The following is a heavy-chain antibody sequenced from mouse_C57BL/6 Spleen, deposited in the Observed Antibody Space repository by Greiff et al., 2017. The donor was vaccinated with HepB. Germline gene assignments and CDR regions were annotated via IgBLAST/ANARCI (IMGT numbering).Heavy chain of an antibody. Sequence: QVQLQQPGAELVKPGASVKMSCKASGYTFTSYWITWVKQRPGQGLEWIGDIYPGSGSTNYNEKFKSKATLTVDTSSSTAYMQLSSLTSEDSAVYYCAREGYGSSLWYFDVWGTGTTVTVSS. CDR2: IYPGSGST. CDR3: AREGYGSSLWYFDV. V-gene: IGHV1-55*01. CDR1: GYTFTSYW. J-gene: IGHJ1*03. D-gene: IGHD1-1*01.